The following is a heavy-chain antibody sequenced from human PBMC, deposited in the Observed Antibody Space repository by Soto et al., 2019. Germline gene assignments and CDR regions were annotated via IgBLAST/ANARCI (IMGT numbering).Heavy chain of an antibody. CDR1: GPTFSTYG. Sequence: DVQLVESGGGLVKPGGSLRLSCVAYGPTFSTYGMNWIRQTPGKGLEWVSSITSSGSYIHYADSVQGRFTVSRDNAKNSMYLQMNSLRVEDTAVYFCARDESAGSSTSNWGQGTLVTVSS. V-gene: IGHV3-21*01. CDR2: ITSSGSYI. J-gene: IGHJ4*02. D-gene: IGHD2-2*01. CDR3: ARDESAGSSTSN.